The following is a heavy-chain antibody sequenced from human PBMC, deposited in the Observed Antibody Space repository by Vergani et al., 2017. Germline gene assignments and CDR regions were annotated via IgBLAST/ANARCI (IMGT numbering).Heavy chain of an antibody. CDR1: SHTFQTYG. D-gene: IGHD1-1*01. CDR3: ASEAPTNSEVTPTAFDV. J-gene: IGHJ3*01. CDR2: IRPYTGHT. V-gene: IGHV1-18*01. Sequence: QVQLVQSGAELKKPGASVSVSCKGSSHTFQTYGISWVRQAPGKGLEWMAWIRPYTGHTIYAQKFQDRVTMTADTSTNTAYMELRSLRSDDTAVYFCASEAPTNSEVTPTAFDVWGQGTMVTVSS.